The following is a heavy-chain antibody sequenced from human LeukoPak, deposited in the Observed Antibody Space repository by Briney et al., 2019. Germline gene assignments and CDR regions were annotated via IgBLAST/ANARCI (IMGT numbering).Heavy chain of an antibody. CDR1: GGSISSSSYY. CDR3: AREGKGRYYYYYMDV. J-gene: IGHJ6*03. D-gene: IGHD3-10*01. Sequence: SETLSLTCTVSGGSISSSSYYWGWIRQPPGKGLEWIGSIYYSGSTYYNPSLKSRVTISVDTSKNQFSLKLSSVTAADTAVYYCAREGKGRYYYYYMDVWGKGTTVTISS. V-gene: IGHV4-39*07. CDR2: IYYSGST.